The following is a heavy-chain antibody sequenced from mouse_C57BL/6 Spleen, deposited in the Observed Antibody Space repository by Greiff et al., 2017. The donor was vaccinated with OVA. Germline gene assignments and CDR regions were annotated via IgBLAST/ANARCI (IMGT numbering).Heavy chain of an antibody. V-gene: IGHV1-59*01. CDR1: GYTFTSYW. CDR3: ARRIYYYGSSYENYAMDY. J-gene: IGHJ4*01. CDR2: IDPSDSYT. D-gene: IGHD1-1*01. Sequence: QVQLQQPGAELVRPGTSVKLSCKASGYTFTSYWMHWVKQRPGQGLEWTGVIDPSDSYTNYNQKFKGKATLTVDTSSSTAYMQLSSLTSEDSAVYYCARRIYYYGSSYENYAMDYWGQGTSVTVSS.